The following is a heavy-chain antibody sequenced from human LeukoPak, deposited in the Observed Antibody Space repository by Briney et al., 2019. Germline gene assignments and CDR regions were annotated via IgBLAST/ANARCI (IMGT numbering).Heavy chain of an antibody. Sequence: PGGSLRLSCAASGFTSDDYAMHWVRQAPGKGLEWVSLISGDGGSTYYADSVKGRFTISRDNSKNSLYLQMNSLRTEDTALYYCAKDGYFGWLPKRGLDYWGQGTLVTVSS. J-gene: IGHJ4*02. CDR1: GFTSDDYA. V-gene: IGHV3-43*02. CDR2: ISGDGGST. D-gene: IGHD3-9*01. CDR3: AKDGYFGWLPKRGLDY.